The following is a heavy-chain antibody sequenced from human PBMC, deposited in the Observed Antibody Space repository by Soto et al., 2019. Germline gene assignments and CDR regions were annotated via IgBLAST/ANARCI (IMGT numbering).Heavy chain of an antibody. CDR3: ARDPGYSTTWHQAFDI. V-gene: IGHV1-18*01. D-gene: IGHD6-13*01. Sequence: QVQLVQSGAEVKKPGGSVKVSCKASGYTFTSYGISWVRQAPGQGPEWMGRISTYNGNTNYVQKLQGRVTMTTDTSTNTAYMELRSLRYDDTAVYYCARDPGYSTTWHQAFDIWGQGTMVTVSS. CDR1: GYTFTSYG. CDR2: ISTYNGNT. J-gene: IGHJ3*02.